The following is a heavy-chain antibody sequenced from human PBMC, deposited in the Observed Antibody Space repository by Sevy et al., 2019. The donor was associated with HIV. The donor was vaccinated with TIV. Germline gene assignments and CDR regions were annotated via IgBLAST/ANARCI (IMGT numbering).Heavy chain of an antibody. J-gene: IGHJ4*02. CDR1: GFTCDDYA. CDR3: AKGGIITMVRGVMIDY. CDR2: ISWNSGSI. Sequence: GGSLRLSCAASGFTCDDYAMHWVRQAPGKGLEWVSGISWNSGSIGYADSVKGRFTISRDNAKNSLYLQMNSLRAEDTALYYCAKGGIITMVRGVMIDYWGQGTLVTVSS. V-gene: IGHV3-9*01. D-gene: IGHD3-10*01.